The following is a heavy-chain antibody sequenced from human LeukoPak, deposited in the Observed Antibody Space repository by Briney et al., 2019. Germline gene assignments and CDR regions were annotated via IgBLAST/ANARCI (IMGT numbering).Heavy chain of an antibody. CDR3: ARRYYSDYYFDY. CDR2: IYYSGST. Sequence: SETLSLTCTVSGGSISSGSYYWGWIRQPPGKGLEWIASIYYSGSTSYNPSLKSRVTISVETSNNQFSLKLSSVTAADTAVYYCARRYYSDYYFDYWGQGTLVTVSS. V-gene: IGHV4-39*01. D-gene: IGHD3-10*01. J-gene: IGHJ4*02. CDR1: GGSISSGSYY.